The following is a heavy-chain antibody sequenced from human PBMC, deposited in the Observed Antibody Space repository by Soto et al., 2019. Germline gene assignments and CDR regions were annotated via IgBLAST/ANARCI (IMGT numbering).Heavy chain of an antibody. Sequence: QVHLQESGPGLVKPSGTLSLTCAVSGASVISTNWWSWVRQPPGKGLEWIGEIFHSGSTNYNPSLKSLVTISLDKSKNQFSLNLTSVTAADTAIYYCARDMFYYDSNYYYFRGPFDYWGQGTLVTVSS. CDR3: ARDMFYYDSNYYYFRGPFDY. CDR2: IFHSGST. V-gene: IGHV4-4*02. J-gene: IGHJ4*02. D-gene: IGHD3-22*01. CDR1: GASVISTNW.